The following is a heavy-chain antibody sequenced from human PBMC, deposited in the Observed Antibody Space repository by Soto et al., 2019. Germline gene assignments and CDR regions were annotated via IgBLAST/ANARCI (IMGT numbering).Heavy chain of an antibody. D-gene: IGHD5-18*01. V-gene: IGHV3-30*18. Sequence: QVQLVESGGGVVQPGRSLRLSCAASGFTFSNYGMHWVRQAPGKGLEWVALISSDGSNKYYADSVKGRFTISRDNSKNTLYLQMNSLRAEDTAVYYGAKDGYPYGSADFWGQGTRVTVSS. CDR3: AKDGYPYGSADF. J-gene: IGHJ4*02. CDR1: GFTFSNYG. CDR2: ISSDGSNK.